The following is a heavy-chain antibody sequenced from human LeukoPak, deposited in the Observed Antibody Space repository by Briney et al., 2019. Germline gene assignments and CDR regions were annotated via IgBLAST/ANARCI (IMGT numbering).Heavy chain of an antibody. CDR2: IRSKANSYAT. CDR1: GFTFSGSA. Sequence: GGSLRLSCAASGFTFSGSAMHWVRQASGKGLEWVGRIRSKANSYATAYAASVKGRFTISRDDSKNTAYLQMNSLKTEDTAVYYCSLAAAGINFEWDGAFDIWGQGTMVTVSS. D-gene: IGHD6-13*01. J-gene: IGHJ3*02. V-gene: IGHV3-73*01. CDR3: SLAAAGINFEWDGAFDI.